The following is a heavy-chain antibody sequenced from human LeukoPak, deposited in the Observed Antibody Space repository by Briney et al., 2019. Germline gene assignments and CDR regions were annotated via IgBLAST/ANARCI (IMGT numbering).Heavy chain of an antibody. Sequence: SETLSLTCAVYGGSFSGYYWSWIRQPPGKGLEWIGEINHSGSTNYNPSLKSRVTISVDTSKNQFSLKLSSVTAADTAAYYCARVGMGHYDILTGYYGLYYFDYWGQGTLVTVSS. CDR2: INHSGST. CDR1: GGSFSGYY. D-gene: IGHD3-9*01. CDR3: ARVGMGHYDILTGYYGLYYFDY. J-gene: IGHJ4*02. V-gene: IGHV4-34*01.